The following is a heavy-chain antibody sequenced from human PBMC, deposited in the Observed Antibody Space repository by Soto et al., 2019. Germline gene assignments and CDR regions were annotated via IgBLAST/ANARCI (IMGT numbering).Heavy chain of an antibody. Sequence: QVQLVESGGGVVQPGRSLRLSCAASGFTFSSYAMHWVRQAPGKGLEWVAVISYDGSNKYYADSVKGRFTISRDNSKNTLYLHMNSLGAEDTAVYYCARGALTLGFDYYYGMDVWGQGTTVTVSS. CDR1: GFTFSSYA. CDR3: ARGALTLGFDYYYGMDV. D-gene: IGHD1-26*01. CDR2: ISYDGSNK. V-gene: IGHV3-30-3*01. J-gene: IGHJ6*02.